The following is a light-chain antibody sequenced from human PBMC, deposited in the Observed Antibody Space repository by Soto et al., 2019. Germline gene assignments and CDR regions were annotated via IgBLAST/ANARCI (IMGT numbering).Light chain of an antibody. Sequence: EIVLTQSPATLSLSPGERATLSCRASPSVANFVAWYQQKPGQAPRLLIYGASSRATGIPDRFSGSGSGTDFTLTISRLEPEDFAVYYCQHYDSSPPLTFGGGTKVDIK. CDR2: GAS. J-gene: IGKJ4*01. CDR1: PSVANF. V-gene: IGKV3-20*01. CDR3: QHYDSSPPLT.